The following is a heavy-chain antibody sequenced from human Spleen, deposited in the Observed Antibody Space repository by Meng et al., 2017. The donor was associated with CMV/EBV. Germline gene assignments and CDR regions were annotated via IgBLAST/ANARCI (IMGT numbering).Heavy chain of an antibody. J-gene: IGHJ4*02. CDR3: AKEARHIYPSFTSYYDS. CDR1: GFTFREYA. V-gene: IGHV3-23*01. CDR2: ISGGGCGT. D-gene: IGHD2-2*01. Sequence: GESLKISCAASGFTFREYAMTWVRQAPGKGLEWVSGISGGGCGTYYADSMKGRFTISRDNSKSTLYLQINSLRAEDTAVYFCAKEARHIYPSFTSYYDSWGQGTLVTVSS.